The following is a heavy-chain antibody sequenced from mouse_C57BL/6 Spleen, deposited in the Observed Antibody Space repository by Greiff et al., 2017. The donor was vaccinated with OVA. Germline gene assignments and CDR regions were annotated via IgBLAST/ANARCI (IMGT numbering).Heavy chain of an antibody. D-gene: IGHD1-1*01. V-gene: IGHV5-9-1*02. J-gene: IGHJ4*01. Sequence: EVMLVESGEGLVKPGGSLKLSCAASGFTFSSYAMSWVRQTPEKRLEWVAYISSGGDYIYYADTVKGRFTISRDNARNTLYLQMSSLKSEDTAMYYCTPLLDYGSSYYAMDYWGQGTSVTVSS. CDR1: GFTFSSYA. CDR3: TPLLDYGSSYYAMDY. CDR2: ISSGGDYI.